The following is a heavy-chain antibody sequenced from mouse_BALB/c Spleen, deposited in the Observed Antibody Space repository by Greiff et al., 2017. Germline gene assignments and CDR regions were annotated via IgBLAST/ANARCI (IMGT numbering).Heavy chain of an antibody. Sequence: EVKLVESGGGLVQPGGSRKLSCAASGFTFSSYTMSWVRQTPEKRLEWVATISSGGGNTYYPDSVKGRFTISRDNAKNNLYLQMSSLRSEDTALYYCARYELRPYAMDYWGQGTSVTVSS. J-gene: IGHJ4*01. D-gene: IGHD1-2*01. V-gene: IGHV5-9*03. CDR2: ISSGGGNT. CDR3: ARYELRPYAMDY. CDR1: GFTFSSYT.